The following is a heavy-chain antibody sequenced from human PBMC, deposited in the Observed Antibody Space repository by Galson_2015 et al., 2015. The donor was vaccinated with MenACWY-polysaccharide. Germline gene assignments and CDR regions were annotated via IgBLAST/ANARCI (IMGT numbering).Heavy chain of an antibody. CDR1: GFTFSSYG. D-gene: IGHD6-6*01. Sequence: SLRLSCAASGFTFSSYGMHWVRQAPGKGLEWVAVIWYDGSNKYYADSVKGRFTISRDNSKNTLYLQMNSLRAEDTAVYYCARGRSSSSGAGYYYYYYMDVWGKGTTVTVSS. J-gene: IGHJ6*03. CDR3: ARGRSSSSGAGYYYYYYMDV. CDR2: IWYDGSNK. V-gene: IGHV3-33*08.